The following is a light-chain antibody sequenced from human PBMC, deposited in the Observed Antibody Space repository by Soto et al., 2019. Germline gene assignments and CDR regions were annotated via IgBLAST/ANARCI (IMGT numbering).Light chain of an antibody. V-gene: IGKV1-39*01. CDR3: QQSYSGLPLYT. Sequence: DIQMTQSPSSLSASVGDRVTISCRASQNIGYFLNWYQQKPGKAPKLLIYAASSLQSGVPSRFSGSGSGKDFTLTINSLKPEDFATYYCQQSYSGLPLYTFGQGTKLEI. CDR1: QNIGYF. J-gene: IGKJ2*01. CDR2: AAS.